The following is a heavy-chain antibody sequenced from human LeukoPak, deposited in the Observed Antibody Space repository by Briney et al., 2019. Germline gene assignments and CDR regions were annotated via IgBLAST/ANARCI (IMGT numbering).Heavy chain of an antibody. D-gene: IGHD3-3*01. CDR1: GFTFSSYS. CDR3: ARVGDFGSYYDY. J-gene: IGHJ4*02. V-gene: IGHV3-7*01. CDR2: IKQDGSEK. Sequence: GGSLRLSCAASGFTFSSYSMNWVRQAPGKGLEWVANIKQDGSEKYYVDSVKGRFTISRDNAKNSLYLQMNSLRAEDTAVYYCARVGDFGSYYDYWGQGTLVTVSS.